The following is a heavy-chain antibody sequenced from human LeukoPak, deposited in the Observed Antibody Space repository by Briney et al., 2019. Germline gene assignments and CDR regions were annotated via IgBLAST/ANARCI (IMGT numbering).Heavy chain of an antibody. CDR3: ARDMFGGYDFWSGYYQASGFDY. D-gene: IGHD3-3*01. Sequence: GGSLRLSCAASGFTFSSYGMHWVRQAPGKGLEWVAVIWYDGSNKYYADSVKGRFTISRDNSKNTLHLQMNSLRAEDTAVYYCARDMFGGYDFWSGYYQASGFDYWGQGTLVTVSS. J-gene: IGHJ4*02. CDR1: GFTFSSYG. CDR2: IWYDGSNK. V-gene: IGHV3-33*01.